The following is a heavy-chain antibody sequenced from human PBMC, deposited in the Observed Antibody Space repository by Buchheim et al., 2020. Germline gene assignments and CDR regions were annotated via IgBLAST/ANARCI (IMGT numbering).Heavy chain of an antibody. D-gene: IGHD6-13*01. V-gene: IGHV3-7*01. Sequence: EVQLVESGGGLVQPGGSLRLSCAASGFSSSNYWMSWVRQAPGKGLEWVANIKQDGSEKYYVDSVKGRFTISRDNAKNSLYLQMNSLRAEDTAVYYCAREAYSSSWYRSYYYYYGMDVWGQGTT. CDR2: IKQDGSEK. CDR3: AREAYSSSWYRSYYYYYGMDV. CDR1: GFSSSNYW. J-gene: IGHJ6*02.